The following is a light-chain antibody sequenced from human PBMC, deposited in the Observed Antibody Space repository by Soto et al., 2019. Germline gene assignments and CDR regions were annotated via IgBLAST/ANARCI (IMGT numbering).Light chain of an antibody. V-gene: IGKV3-11*01. CDR2: GAS. Sequence: EIVLTQSPATLSLSPGDRATLSCRASQSVSRYLAWFQQKPGQTPRLLIYGASNRATGIPDRFSGSGSGTDFTLTISTLEPEDFAVYYCQQRINWPITLGQGTRPEIK. CDR3: QQRINWPIT. J-gene: IGKJ5*01. CDR1: QSVSRY.